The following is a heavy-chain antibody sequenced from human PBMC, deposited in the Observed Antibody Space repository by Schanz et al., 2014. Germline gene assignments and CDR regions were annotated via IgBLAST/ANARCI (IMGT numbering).Heavy chain of an antibody. CDR1: GFTFSNYG. V-gene: IGHV3-NL1*01. Sequence: VQLVESGGDLVKPGGSLRLSCEASGFTFSNYGMNWVRQAPGKGLEWVSGINWNGGSTGYAHSVKGRFTISRDNSKNTVNLQMNSLRAEDTAVYYCAKEKEEVAADGSFFDYWGQGTLVTVSS. D-gene: IGHD6-13*01. J-gene: IGHJ4*02. CDR2: INWNGGST. CDR3: AKEKEEVAADGSFFDY.